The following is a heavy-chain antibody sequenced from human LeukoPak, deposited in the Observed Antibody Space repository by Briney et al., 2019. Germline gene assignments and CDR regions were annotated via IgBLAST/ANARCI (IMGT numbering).Heavy chain of an antibody. V-gene: IGHV1-18*01. CDR1: GYTFTSYV. CDR2: ISAYNGNT. CDR3: ARGGVGGATMDY. J-gene: IGHJ4*02. D-gene: IGHD1-26*01. Sequence: ASVKVSCKASGYTFTSYVISWVRQAPGQGLEGMGWISAYNGNTNYAQKLQGRVTMTTDTSTSTAYMELRSLRYEDTAVYYCARGGVGGATMDYWGQGTLVTVSS.